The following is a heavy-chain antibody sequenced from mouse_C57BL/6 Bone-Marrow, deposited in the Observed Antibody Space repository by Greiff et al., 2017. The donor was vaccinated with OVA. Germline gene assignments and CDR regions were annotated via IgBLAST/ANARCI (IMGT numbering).Heavy chain of an antibody. Sequence: EVKLVESGGDLVKPGGSLKLSCAASGFTFSSYGMSWVRQTPDKRLEWVATISSGGSYTYYPDSVKGRFTISRDNAKNTLYLQLSSLKSEDTDMYYCARPYAPYSSRDYGGQGTTLTVSS. CDR1: GFTFSSYG. CDR2: ISSGGSYT. D-gene: IGHD2-12*01. J-gene: IGHJ2*01. V-gene: IGHV5-6*01. CDR3: ARPYAPYSSRDY.